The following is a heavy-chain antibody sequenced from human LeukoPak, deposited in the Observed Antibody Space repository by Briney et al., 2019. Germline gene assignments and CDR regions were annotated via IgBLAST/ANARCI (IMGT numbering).Heavy chain of an antibody. D-gene: IGHD2-15*01. Sequence: GGSLRLSCAASGFTFSSYGMHWVRQAPGKGLEWVAVIWYDGSNKYYADSVKGRFPISRDNSKNTLYLQMNSLRAEDTAVYYCARDLLGYCSGGSCYLLDYWGQGTLVTVSS. CDR2: IWYDGSNK. CDR1: GFTFSSYG. CDR3: ARDLLGYCSGGSCYLLDY. V-gene: IGHV3-33*01. J-gene: IGHJ4*02.